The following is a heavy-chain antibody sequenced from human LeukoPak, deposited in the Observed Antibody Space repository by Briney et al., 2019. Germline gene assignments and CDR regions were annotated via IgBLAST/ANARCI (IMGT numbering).Heavy chain of an antibody. CDR2: IYYSGST. J-gene: IGHJ5*02. D-gene: IGHD3-16*01. CDR1: GGSISSSSYY. Sequence: PLETLSLTCTVSGGSISSSSYYWGWIRQPPGKGLEWIGCIYYSGSTYYNPSLKSRVTISVDMSKSQFSLQLTSVTAADTAVYYCARSVGGALRTNWFDPWGQGTLVTVSS. CDR3: ARSVGGALRTNWFDP. V-gene: IGHV4-39*01.